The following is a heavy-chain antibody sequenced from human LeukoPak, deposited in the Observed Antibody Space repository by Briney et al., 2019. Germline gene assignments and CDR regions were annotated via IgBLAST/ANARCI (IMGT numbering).Heavy chain of an antibody. V-gene: IGHV4-34*01. CDR3: ARESPRYDFWSGHGGIYYFDY. Sequence: SETLSLTRAVYGGSFSGYYWSWIRQPPGKGLEWIGEINHSGSTNYNPSLKSRVTISVDTSKNQFSLKLSSVTAADTAVYYCARESPRYDFWSGHGGIYYFDYWGQGTLVTVSS. CDR2: INHSGST. D-gene: IGHD3-3*01. CDR1: GGSFSGYY. J-gene: IGHJ4*02.